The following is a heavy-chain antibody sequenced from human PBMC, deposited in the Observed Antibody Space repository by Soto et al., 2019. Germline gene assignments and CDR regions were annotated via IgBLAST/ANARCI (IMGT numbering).Heavy chain of an antibody. Sequence: QITLKESGPTLVKPTQTLTLTCTFSGFSLSTSGVGVGWIRQPPGKALEWLAVIYWDDNKHYSPSLESRLTMSKHXSKNQVVLTMTNMDPVGTATYYCAHKGYGDYPIDYWGQGTLVTVSS. D-gene: IGHD4-17*01. CDR3: AHKGYGDYPIDY. CDR2: IYWDDNK. V-gene: IGHV2-5*02. J-gene: IGHJ4*02. CDR1: GFSLSTSGVG.